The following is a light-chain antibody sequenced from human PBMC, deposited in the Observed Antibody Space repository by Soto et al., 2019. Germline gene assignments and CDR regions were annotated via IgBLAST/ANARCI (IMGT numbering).Light chain of an antibody. CDR2: EVT. CDR3: SSYTVTNTLV. J-gene: IGLJ2*01. V-gene: IGLV2-14*01. CDR1: SSDVGAYNY. Sequence: QSALTQPASVSGSPGQSITISCTGTSSDVGAYNYVSWYRQHPGKAPQLMIYEVTNRPSGVSNRFSASKSGNTASLTISGLHTEDEADYYCSSYTVTNTLVFGGGTKLTVL.